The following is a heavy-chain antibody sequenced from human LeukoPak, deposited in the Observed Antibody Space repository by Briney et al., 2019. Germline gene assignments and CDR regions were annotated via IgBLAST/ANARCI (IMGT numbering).Heavy chain of an antibody. CDR2: IIPILGIA. Sequence: SVKVSCKASGGTFTSYGISWVRHAPGQGLEWMGRIIPILGIANYAQKFQGRVTITADKSTSTAYMELSSLRSEDTAVYYCARGMGGQQRTEYFDHWGQGTLVTVSS. CDR3: ARGMGGQQRTEYFDH. J-gene: IGHJ1*01. V-gene: IGHV1-69*04. D-gene: IGHD1/OR15-1a*01. CDR1: GGTFTSYG.